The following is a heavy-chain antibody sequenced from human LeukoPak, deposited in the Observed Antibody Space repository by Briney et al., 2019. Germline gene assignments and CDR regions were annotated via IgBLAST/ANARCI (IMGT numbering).Heavy chain of an antibody. D-gene: IGHD6-13*01. Sequence: SVKVSCKASGGTFSSYAISWVRQAPGQGLEWMGGIIPIFGTANYAQKFQGRVTITTDESTSTAYMALSSLRSEDTAVYYCASLAAAGTGGWFDPWGQGTLVTVSS. CDR3: ASLAAAGTGGWFDP. CDR1: GGTFSSYA. V-gene: IGHV1-69*05. J-gene: IGHJ5*02. CDR2: IIPIFGTA.